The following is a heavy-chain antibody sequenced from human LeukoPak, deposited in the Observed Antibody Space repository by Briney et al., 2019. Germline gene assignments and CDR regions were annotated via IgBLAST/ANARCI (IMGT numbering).Heavy chain of an antibody. Sequence: SETLSLTCAVYGGSFSGYYWSWIRQPPGKGLEWIGEINHSGSTNYNPSLKSRVTISVDTSKNQFSLKLSSVTAADTAVYYCARHYRITMARGPRGQFDYWGQGTLVTVSS. CDR1: GGSFSGYY. CDR3: ARHYRITMARGPRGQFDY. CDR2: INHSGST. V-gene: IGHV4-34*01. J-gene: IGHJ4*02. D-gene: IGHD3-10*01.